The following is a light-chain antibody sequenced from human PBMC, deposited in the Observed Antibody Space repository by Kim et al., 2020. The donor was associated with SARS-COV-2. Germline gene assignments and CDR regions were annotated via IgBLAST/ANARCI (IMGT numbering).Light chain of an antibody. CDR2: WAS. Sequence: RTTSNCKPRQSVLCSSNNQKYVAWCQQEPGQPPKLLIYWASTREYGVPDRFSGSGSGTHFTLPISSLQAGDVAVYYCQQYYSTPDTFGQGTKLEIK. CDR3: QQYYSTPDT. J-gene: IGKJ2*01. CDR1: QSVLCSSNNQKY. V-gene: IGKV4-1*01.